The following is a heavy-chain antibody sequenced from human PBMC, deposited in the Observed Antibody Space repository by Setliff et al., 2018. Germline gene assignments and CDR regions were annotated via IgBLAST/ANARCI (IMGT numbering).Heavy chain of an antibody. Sequence: PGGSLRLSCAASGFTFDVYDLNWVRQAPGKGLEWVSSINWNGDRTGYADSVKGRFTISRDNAKNSLYLQMNRLRAEDTALYYCAKEVPYDSGFIFLDYWGQGTLVTVSS. CDR2: INWNGDRT. CDR3: AKEVPYDSGFIFLDY. V-gene: IGHV3-20*04. J-gene: IGHJ4*02. D-gene: IGHD6-19*01. CDR1: GFTFDVYD.